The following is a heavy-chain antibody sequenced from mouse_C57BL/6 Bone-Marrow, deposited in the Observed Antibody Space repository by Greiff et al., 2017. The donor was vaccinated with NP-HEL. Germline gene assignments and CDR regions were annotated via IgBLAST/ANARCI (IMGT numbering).Heavy chain of an antibody. CDR3: ARYYGSSYYFDY. J-gene: IGHJ2*01. Sequence: VQLQQSGAELVKPGASVKISCKASGYAFSSYWMNWVKQRPGKGLEWIGQIYPGDGDTNYNGKFKGKATLTADKSSSTAYMQLSCLTSEDSAVYFCARYYGSSYYFDYWGQGTTLTVSS. CDR1: GYAFSSYW. CDR2: IYPGDGDT. V-gene: IGHV1-80*01. D-gene: IGHD1-1*01.